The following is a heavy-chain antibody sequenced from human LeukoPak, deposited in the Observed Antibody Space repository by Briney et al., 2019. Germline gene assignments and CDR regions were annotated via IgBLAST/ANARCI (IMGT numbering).Heavy chain of an antibody. CDR3: ANSLVGATDYFDY. CDR2: ISYDGSNK. V-gene: IGHV3-30-3*01. J-gene: IGHJ4*02. CDR1: GFTFSSYA. D-gene: IGHD1-26*01. Sequence: PGRSLRLSCAASGFTFSSYAMHWVRQAPGKGLEWVAVISYDGSNKYYADSVKGRFTISRDNSKNTLYLQMNSLRAEDTAVYYCANSLVGATDYFDYWGQGTLVTVSS.